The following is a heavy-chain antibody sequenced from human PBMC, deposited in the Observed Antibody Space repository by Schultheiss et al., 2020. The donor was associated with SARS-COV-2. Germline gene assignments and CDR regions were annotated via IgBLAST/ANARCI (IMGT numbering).Heavy chain of an antibody. D-gene: IGHD3-16*02. CDR2: VRNKPDGVTT. Sequence: GGSLRLSCAASGFTFSDAWMTWVRQAPGKGLEWVGRVRNKPDGVTTEYAAPVEGRFTISRDNARNSVYLQMNSLRAEDTAVYYCARGGEISVWNWFDPWGQGTLVTVSS. V-gene: IGHV3-15*01. CDR3: ARGGEISVWNWFDP. CDR1: GFTFSDAW. J-gene: IGHJ5*02.